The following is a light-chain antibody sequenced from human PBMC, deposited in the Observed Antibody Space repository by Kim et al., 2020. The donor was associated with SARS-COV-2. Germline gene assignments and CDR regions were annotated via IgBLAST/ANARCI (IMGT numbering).Light chain of an antibody. CDR1: QSIVVW. CDR3: QQYSNYPLT. J-gene: IGKJ4*01. CDR2: KAS. V-gene: IGKV1-5*03. Sequence: ASVGDRANITCRASQSIVVWLAWYQQKPGKAPKLVIYKASSLESGVPSRFSGSGSGTEFTLTISSLHPDDLGTYFCQQYSNYPLTFGGGTKVDIK.